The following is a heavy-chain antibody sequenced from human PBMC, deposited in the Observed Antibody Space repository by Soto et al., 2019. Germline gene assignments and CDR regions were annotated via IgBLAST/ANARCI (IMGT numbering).Heavy chain of an antibody. CDR3: ARTPAAYDAFDI. J-gene: IGHJ3*02. D-gene: IGHD2-2*01. CDR1: GFTVSSNY. CDR2: IYSGGST. V-gene: IGHV3-53*01. Sequence: GGSLRLSCAASGFTVSSNYMSWVRQAPGKGLEWVSVIYSGGSTYYADSVKGRFTISRDNSKNTLYLQMNSLRAEDTAVYYCARTPAAYDAFDIWGQGTMVTVSS.